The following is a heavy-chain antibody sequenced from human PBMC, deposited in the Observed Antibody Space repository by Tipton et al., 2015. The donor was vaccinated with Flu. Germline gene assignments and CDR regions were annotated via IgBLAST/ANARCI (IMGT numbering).Heavy chain of an antibody. V-gene: IGHV5-51*03. Sequence: VQLVQSGAEVKKPGESLKISCKASGYSFTNYWIAWVRQMPGKGLEWMGIIYLHDSDARYSPSFQGQVTISADKSISTAYLQWSSLKASDTAMYYFARAYSYASSGQSPYYACDIWRQRTIVTVSS. CDR2: IYLHDSDA. CDR1: GYSFTNYW. J-gene: IGHJ3*02. D-gene: IGHD3-22*01. CDR3: ARAYSYASSGQSPYYACDI.